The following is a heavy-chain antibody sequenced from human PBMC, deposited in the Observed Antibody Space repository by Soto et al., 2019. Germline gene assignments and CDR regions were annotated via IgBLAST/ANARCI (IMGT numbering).Heavy chain of an antibody. V-gene: IGHV3-30*03. Sequence: GGSLRLSCAASGFTFSSYGMHWVRQAPGKGLEWVAVISYDGSNKYYADSVKGRFTISRDNSKNTLYLQMNSLRAEDTAVYYCASGITGTTSVYWGQGALVTVSS. CDR1: GFTFSSYG. CDR2: ISYDGSNK. D-gene: IGHD1-7*01. J-gene: IGHJ4*02. CDR3: ASGITGTTSVY.